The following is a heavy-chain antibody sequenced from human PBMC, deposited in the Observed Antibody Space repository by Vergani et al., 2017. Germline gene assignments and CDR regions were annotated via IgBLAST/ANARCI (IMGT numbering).Heavy chain of an antibody. V-gene: IGHV1-2*02. Sequence: QLQLVQSGAEVKKPGASVRVTCKASGYSFTAFYLHWVRQAPGQGLEWMGCINPNSGGTKYAKNFQGRVTMTTDTTITTAYMELRSLRSDDTAVYYCARDSSSWYNYYYYGMDVWGQGTTVTVSS. J-gene: IGHJ6*02. D-gene: IGHD6-13*01. CDR3: ARDSSSWYNYYYYGMDV. CDR1: GYSFTAFY. CDR2: INPNSGGT.